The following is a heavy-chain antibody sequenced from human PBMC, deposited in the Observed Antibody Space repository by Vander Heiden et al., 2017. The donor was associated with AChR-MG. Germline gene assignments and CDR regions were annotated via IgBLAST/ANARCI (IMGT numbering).Heavy chain of an antibody. CDR1: GGTFSSYA. D-gene: IGHD4-17*01. CDR3: ARGGAEGFYGDQTDKYYFEY. CDR2: IIPIFGTA. V-gene: IGHV1-69*01. Sequence: QVQLVQSGAEVKKPGSSVKVSCKASGGTFSSYAISWVRQAPGQGLEWMGGIIPIFGTANYAQKFQGRVTITADESTSTAYMELSSLRSEDTAVYYCARGGAEGFYGDQTDKYYFEYWGQGTLVTVSS. J-gene: IGHJ4*02.